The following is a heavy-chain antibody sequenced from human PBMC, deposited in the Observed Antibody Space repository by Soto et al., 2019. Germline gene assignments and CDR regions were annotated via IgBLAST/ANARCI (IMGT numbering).Heavy chain of an antibody. Sequence: SETLSLTCAVYGGSFSGYYWSWIRQPPGKGLEWIGEINHSGSTNYNPSLKSRVTISVDTSKNQFSLKLSSVTAADTAVYYCASNILTGIFDYWGQGTLVTVSS. CDR3: ASNILTGIFDY. D-gene: IGHD3-9*01. CDR1: GGSFSGYY. J-gene: IGHJ4*02. CDR2: INHSGST. V-gene: IGHV4-34*01.